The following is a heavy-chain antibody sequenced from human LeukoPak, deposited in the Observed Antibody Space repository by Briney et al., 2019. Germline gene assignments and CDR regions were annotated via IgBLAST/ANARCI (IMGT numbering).Heavy chain of an antibody. CDR1: GFTFSDYY. CDR3: ARGSWRVARIPDY. D-gene: IGHD5-12*01. Sequence: GGSLRLSCAASGFTFSDYYLTWIRQAPGKGLEWVSYIGVSATAIHYADSVKGRFTIFRDNAKNSLYLQMNRLRAEDTAVYYCARGSWRVARIPDYWGQGTLVTVFS. J-gene: IGHJ4*02. CDR2: IGVSATAI. V-gene: IGHV3-11*01.